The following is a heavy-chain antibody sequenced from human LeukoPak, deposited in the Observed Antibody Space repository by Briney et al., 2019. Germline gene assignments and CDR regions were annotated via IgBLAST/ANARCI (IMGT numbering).Heavy chain of an antibody. D-gene: IGHD3-22*01. CDR1: GGSFSGYY. CDR2: INESGST. V-gene: IGHV4-34*01. CDR3: ARELIFDSSGYNDY. J-gene: IGHJ4*02. Sequence: SETLSLTCGVSGGSFSGYYWSWIRQSPGKGLEWIGEINESGSTDYNPSLMSRVTISLDTSKNQFSLKLSSMTAADRAVYYCARELIFDSSGYNDYWGQGTLVTVSS.